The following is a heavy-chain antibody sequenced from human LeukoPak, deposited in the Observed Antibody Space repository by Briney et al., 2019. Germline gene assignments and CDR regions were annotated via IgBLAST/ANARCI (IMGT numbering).Heavy chain of an antibody. Sequence: AGGSLRLSCAASGLTFSSYALAWVRQTPGKGLEWVSAVTGRGVGTYYADSVKGRFTISRDNSKNTMYLQMNSLRAEDTAMYFCGSDPNGDYVGALGYWGRGTMVTVSS. V-gene: IGHV3-23*01. CDR3: GSDPNGDYVGALGY. D-gene: IGHD2-8*01. CDR2: VTGRGVGT. J-gene: IGHJ4*01. CDR1: GLTFSSYA.